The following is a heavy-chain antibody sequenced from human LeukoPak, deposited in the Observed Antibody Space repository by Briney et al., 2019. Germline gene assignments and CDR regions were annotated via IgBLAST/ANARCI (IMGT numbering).Heavy chain of an antibody. Sequence: GGSLRLSCAASGFTFSSYTMNWVRQAPGKGLEWVSHISSDSGTIYYADSVRGRFTISRDNAKNSLYLQMSSLRDEDTAVYYCARLGLGDEACWFDPWGQGTLVTVSS. CDR2: ISSDSGTI. V-gene: IGHV3-48*02. D-gene: IGHD3-10*01. CDR3: ARLGLGDEACWFDP. J-gene: IGHJ5*02. CDR1: GFTFSSYT.